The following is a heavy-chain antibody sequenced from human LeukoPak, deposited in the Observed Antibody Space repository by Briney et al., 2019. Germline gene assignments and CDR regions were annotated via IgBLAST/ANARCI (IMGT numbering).Heavy chain of an antibody. V-gene: IGHV4-38-2*02. CDR3: ARANGSTSCYNY. D-gene: IGHD2-2*02. Sequence: SETLSLTCIVSGYSISSGYYWGWIRQPPGKGLEWIGSIYHSGSTYYNPSLKSRVTISVDTSKNQFSLKLSSVTAADTAVYYCARANGSTSCYNYWGQGTLVTVSS. CDR2: IYHSGST. CDR1: GYSISSGYY. J-gene: IGHJ4*02.